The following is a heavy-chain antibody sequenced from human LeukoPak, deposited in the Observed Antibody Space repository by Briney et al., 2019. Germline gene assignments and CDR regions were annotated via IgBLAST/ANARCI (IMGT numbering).Heavy chain of an antibody. CDR2: IYNSGST. J-gene: IGHJ4*02. Sequence: TTSETLSLTCTVSGGSISSYYWSWIRQPPGKGLEWIGYIYNSGSTNYNPSLKSRVTISVDTSKSQFSLKLSSVTAADTAVYYCARVRSSGWSEYYFDYWGQGTLVTVSS. V-gene: IGHV4-59*01. CDR1: GGSISSYY. D-gene: IGHD6-19*01. CDR3: ARVRSSGWSEYYFDY.